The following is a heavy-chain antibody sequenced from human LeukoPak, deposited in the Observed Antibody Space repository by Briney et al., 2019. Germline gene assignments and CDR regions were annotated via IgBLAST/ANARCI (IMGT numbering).Heavy chain of an antibody. CDR3: ARQGRGDDYSNYDY. CDR1: GGSISGYY. CDR2: IYYSGST. D-gene: IGHD4-11*01. V-gene: IGHV4-59*08. Sequence: PSETLSLTCTVSGGSISGYYWSWIRQPPGKGLEWIGYIYYSGSTNYNPSLKSRVTISVDTSKNQFSLKLSSVTAADTAVYYCARQGRGDDYSNYDYWGRGTLVTVSS. J-gene: IGHJ4*02.